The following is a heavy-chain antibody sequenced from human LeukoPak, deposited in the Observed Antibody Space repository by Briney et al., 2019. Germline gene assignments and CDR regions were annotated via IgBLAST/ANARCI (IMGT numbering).Heavy chain of an antibody. J-gene: IGHJ4*02. CDR2: ISYDGSNK. V-gene: IGHV3-30*18. Sequence: GRSLRLSCAASGFTFSSYGMHWVRQAPGKGLEWVAVISYDGSNKYYADSVKGRFTISRDNSKNTLYLQMNSLRAEDTAVYYCAKLGYCSSTSCPTPIFDYWGQGTLVTVSS. D-gene: IGHD2-2*01. CDR3: AKLGYCSSTSCPTPIFDY. CDR1: GFTFSSYG.